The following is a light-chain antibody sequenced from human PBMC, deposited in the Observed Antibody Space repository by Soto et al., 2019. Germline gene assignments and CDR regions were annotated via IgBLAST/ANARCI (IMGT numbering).Light chain of an antibody. Sequence: QSVLTQPPSASGTPGQRVTISCSGSSSNIGTNSVNWYQQLPGTAPKLLIYSNNQRPSGVPDRFSGSKSGTSASLAISGLQSQDEADYYCGTWDHSLGEVVFGGGTKLTVL. CDR1: SSNIGTNS. V-gene: IGLV1-44*01. CDR3: GTWDHSLGEVV. J-gene: IGLJ2*01. CDR2: SNN.